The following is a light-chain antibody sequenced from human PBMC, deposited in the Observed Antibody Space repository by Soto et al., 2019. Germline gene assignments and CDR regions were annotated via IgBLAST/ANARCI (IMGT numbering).Light chain of an antibody. J-gene: IGKJ2*01. V-gene: IGKV1-5*03. CDR1: QSISSW. Sequence: DIQMTQSPSTLSASVGDRVTITCRASQSISSWLAWYQQKPGKAPKLLIYKASSLESGVPSRFSGSGSGTEFPLTISSLQPDDFATYYCQQYNRYSYTFGQGTKLEIK. CDR2: KAS. CDR3: QQYNRYSYT.